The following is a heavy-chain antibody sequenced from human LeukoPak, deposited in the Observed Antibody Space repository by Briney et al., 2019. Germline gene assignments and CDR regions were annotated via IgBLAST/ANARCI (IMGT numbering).Heavy chain of an antibody. V-gene: IGHV4-39*01. Sequence: SETLSLTCTVSGGSISSSSYCWGWIRQPPGKRLEWIGSIYYSGSTYYHPSLKSRFTISVDTSKNQFSLKLSSVTAADTAVYYCARGGYCSGGSCYSYYYGMDVWGQGTTVTVSS. J-gene: IGHJ6*02. D-gene: IGHD2-15*01. CDR2: IYYSGST. CDR1: GGSISSSSYC. CDR3: ARGGYCSGGSCYSYYYGMDV.